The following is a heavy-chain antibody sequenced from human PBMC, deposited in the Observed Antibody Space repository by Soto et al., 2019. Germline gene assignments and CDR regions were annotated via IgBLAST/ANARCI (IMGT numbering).Heavy chain of an antibody. D-gene: IGHD2-15*01. CDR3: ARPPLPGYSIHFNS. V-gene: IGHV5-51*01. Sequence: PGESLKIPCKASGYIFIDYWIGWVRQMPGKGLEWMGIVYPRDSDTRYSPSFQGQVTISADRSTGTAFLQWRSLKASDTALYYCARPPLPGYSIHFNSWGQGTLVTVSS. CDR2: VYPRDSDT. CDR1: GYIFIDYW. J-gene: IGHJ4*02.